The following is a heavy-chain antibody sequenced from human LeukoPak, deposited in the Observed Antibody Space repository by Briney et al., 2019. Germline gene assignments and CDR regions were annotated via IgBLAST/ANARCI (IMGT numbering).Heavy chain of an antibody. J-gene: IGHJ5*02. D-gene: IGHD2-2*01. V-gene: IGHV3-48*04. Sequence: GGSLRLSCAASGFTFSSFAMSWVRQAPGKGLEWVSYISSSGSTIYYADSVKGRFTISRDNAKNSLYLQMNSLRAEDTAVYYCATPLGYCSSTSCLEFDPWGQGTLVTVSS. CDR1: GFTFSSFA. CDR2: ISSSGSTI. CDR3: ATPLGYCSSTSCLEFDP.